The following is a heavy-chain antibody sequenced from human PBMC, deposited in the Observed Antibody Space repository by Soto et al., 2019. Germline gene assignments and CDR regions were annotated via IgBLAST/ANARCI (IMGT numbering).Heavy chain of an antibody. CDR1: GFTFSSYA. CDR2: ISYDGSNK. D-gene: IGHD4-4*01. V-gene: IGHV3-30-3*01. J-gene: IGHJ4*02. Sequence: SGGSLRLSCAASGFTFSSYAMHWVRQAPGKGLEWVAVISYDGSNKYYADSVKGRFTISRDNSKNTLYLQMNSLRAEDTAVYYCARDDSGFSVRHYIDYFDYWGQGALVTVSS. CDR3: ARDDSGFSVRHYIDYFDY.